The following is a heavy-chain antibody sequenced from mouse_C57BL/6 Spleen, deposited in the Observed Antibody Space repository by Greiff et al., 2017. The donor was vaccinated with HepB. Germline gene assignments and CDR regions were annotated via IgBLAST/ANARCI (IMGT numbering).Heavy chain of an antibody. D-gene: IGHD2-1*01. CDR1: GFTFSSYA. CDR3: ARGLYGNYVDYYAMDY. Sequence: EVNVVESGGGLVKPGGSLKLSCAASGFTFSSYAMSWVRQTPEKRLEWVATISDGGSYTYYPDNVKGRFTISRDNAKNNLYLQMSHLKSEDTAMYYCARGLYGNYVDYYAMDYWGQGTSVTVSS. V-gene: IGHV5-4*03. J-gene: IGHJ4*01. CDR2: ISDGGSYT.